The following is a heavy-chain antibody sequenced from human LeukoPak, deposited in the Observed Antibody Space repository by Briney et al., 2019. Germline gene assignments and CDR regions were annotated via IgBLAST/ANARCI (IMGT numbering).Heavy chain of an antibody. D-gene: IGHD3-10*01. Sequence: SETLSLTCTVSGGSISSSSYYWGWIRQPPGKGLEWIGSICYSGSTYYNPSLKGRVTISVDTSKNQFSLKLSSVTAADTAVYYCASLLLWFGEADAFDIWGQGTMVTVSS. CDR2: ICYSGST. V-gene: IGHV4-39*01. J-gene: IGHJ3*02. CDR3: ASLLLWFGEADAFDI. CDR1: GGSISSSSYY.